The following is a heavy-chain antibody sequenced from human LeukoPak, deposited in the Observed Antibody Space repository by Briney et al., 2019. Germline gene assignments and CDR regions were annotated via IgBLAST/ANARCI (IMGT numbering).Heavy chain of an antibody. CDR2: ISSSGSTI. V-gene: IGHV3-48*03. D-gene: IGHD3-10*01. CDR1: GFTFSSYE. CDR3: AEIGITMIRGV. Sequence: GGSLRLSCAASGFTFSSYEMNWVRQAPGKGLEWVSYISSSGSTIYYADAVRVRFTSSRDNAKNSVYLQMNRLRAEDTAVYYCAEIGITMIRGVWGKXTXVTIS. J-gene: IGHJ6*03.